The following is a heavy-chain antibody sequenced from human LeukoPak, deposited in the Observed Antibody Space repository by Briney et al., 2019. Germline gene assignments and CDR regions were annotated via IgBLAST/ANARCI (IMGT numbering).Heavy chain of an antibody. J-gene: IGHJ4*02. CDR2: IKSKTDGETT. CDR1: GFTFTNAW. CDR3: TTDLGTYYHGSQRLIPIDY. V-gene: IGHV3-15*01. Sequence: AGGSLRLSCVDSGFTFTNAWMSWVSQAPGKGLEWIGRIKSKTDGETTNYAEPVRGRFTISRDDSKSAVYLQMNSLKIEDTAVYYCTTDLGTYYHGSQRLIPIDYWGQGTLVTVSS. D-gene: IGHD3-10*01.